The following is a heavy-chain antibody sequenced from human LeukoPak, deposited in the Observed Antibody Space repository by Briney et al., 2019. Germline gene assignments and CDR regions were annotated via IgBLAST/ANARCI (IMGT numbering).Heavy chain of an antibody. CDR3: ARRPMHSTVDY. V-gene: IGHV4-34*01. Sequence: SETLSLTCAVYGGSFSGYYWSWIRQPPGKGLEWIGEINHSESTSYNPSLKSRVTISVDTSKNQFSLKLSSVTAADTAVYYCARRPMHSTVDYWGQGTLVTVSS. CDR2: INHSEST. CDR1: GGSFSGYY. D-gene: IGHD6-13*01. J-gene: IGHJ4*02.